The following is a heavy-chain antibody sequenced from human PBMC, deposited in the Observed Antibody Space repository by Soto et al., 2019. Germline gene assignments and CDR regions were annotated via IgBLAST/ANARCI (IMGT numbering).Heavy chain of an antibody. CDR2: VWYDGSNG. CDR1: GFTFTSHA. V-gene: IGHV3-33*08. CDR3: ARDPRTARASAMDV. J-gene: IGHJ6*02. D-gene: IGHD6-6*01. Sequence: PGGSLRLSCAASGFTFTSHAMHWVRQTPGKGLEWVAGVWYDGSNGVSAESVKGRFTISRDNSKNTLYLQMTSLRAEDTAVYYCARDPRTARASAMDVWGQGTTVTVS.